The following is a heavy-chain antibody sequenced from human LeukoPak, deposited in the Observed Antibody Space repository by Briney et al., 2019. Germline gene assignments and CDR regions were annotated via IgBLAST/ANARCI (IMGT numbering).Heavy chain of an antibody. Sequence: SETLSLTCTVSGYSISSGYYWGWIRQPPGKGLEWIGSIYHSGSTYYNPSLKSRVTISVDTSKNQFSLKLSSVTAADTAVYYCARVAAAGSPFDPWGQGTLVTVSS. D-gene: IGHD6-13*01. CDR2: IYHSGST. V-gene: IGHV4-38-2*02. J-gene: IGHJ5*02. CDR3: ARVAAAGSPFDP. CDR1: GYSISSGYY.